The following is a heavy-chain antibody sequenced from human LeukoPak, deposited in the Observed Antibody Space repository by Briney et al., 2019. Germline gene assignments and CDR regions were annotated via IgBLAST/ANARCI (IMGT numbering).Heavy chain of an antibody. V-gene: IGHV4-39*01. Sequence: SETLSLTCTVSGGSISSSSYCWGWIRQPPGKGLEWIGSIYYSGSTYYNPSLKSRVTISVYTSKNQFSLKLSSVTAADTAVYYCARILLWFGENWFDPWGQGTLVTVSS. CDR1: GGSISSSSYC. J-gene: IGHJ5*02. CDR3: ARILLWFGENWFDP. CDR2: IYYSGST. D-gene: IGHD3-10*01.